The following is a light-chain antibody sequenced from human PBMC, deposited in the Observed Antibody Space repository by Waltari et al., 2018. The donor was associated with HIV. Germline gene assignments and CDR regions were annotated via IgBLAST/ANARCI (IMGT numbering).Light chain of an antibody. CDR1: RSDVGNYNC. J-gene: IGLJ2*01. V-gene: IGLV2-18*02. CDR2: EVS. Sequence: QSALTHPPSVSGSPGQSVTISCTGTRSDVGNYNCVSWYQQPPGSAPKLMIYEVSNRPSGVPRRFSGYKSGNTASLTISGLQAEDEADYYCSSYTSSNTFVVFGGGTKLTVL. CDR3: SSYTSSNTFVV.